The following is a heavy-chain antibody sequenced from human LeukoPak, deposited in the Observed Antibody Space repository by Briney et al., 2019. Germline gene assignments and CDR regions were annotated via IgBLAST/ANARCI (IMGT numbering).Heavy chain of an antibody. CDR1: GGTFSSYA. Sequence: SVKVSCKASGGTFSSYAISWVRQAPGQGLEWMGGIIPIFGTANYAQKFQGRVTITADESTSTAYLQWSSLKASDTAMYYCARLSMVVAATKIRYYYYGMDVWGQGTTVTVSS. V-gene: IGHV1-69*01. CDR2: IIPIFGTA. CDR3: ARLSMVVAATKIRYYYYGMDV. J-gene: IGHJ6*02. D-gene: IGHD2-15*01.